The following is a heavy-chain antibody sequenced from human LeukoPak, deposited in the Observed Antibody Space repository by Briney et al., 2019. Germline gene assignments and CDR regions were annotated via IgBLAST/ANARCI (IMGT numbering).Heavy chain of an antibody. V-gene: IGHV2-70*11. CDR3: ARAFPTVTTFDY. CDR2: IDWDDDK. CDR1: GFSLSTSGMC. D-gene: IGHD4-17*01. Sequence: SGPALVKPTQTLTPTCTFSGFSLSTSGMCVSWIRQPPGKALEWLARIDWDDDKYYNTSLKTRLTISKDTSKNQVVLTMTNMDPVDTATYYCARAFPTVTTFDYWGQGTLVTVSS. J-gene: IGHJ4*02.